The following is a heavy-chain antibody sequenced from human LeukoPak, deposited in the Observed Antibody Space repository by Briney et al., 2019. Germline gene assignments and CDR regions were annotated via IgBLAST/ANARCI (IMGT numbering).Heavy chain of an antibody. J-gene: IGHJ3*02. Sequence: PGGSLRLSCAASGFTFSSYAMSWVRQAPGKGLEWVSGFSGSGDNTYYAEYVKGRFTISRGNSKNTLYLQMNSLRAEDTAVYYCARGAPAGPFDAFDIWGQGTMVTVSS. CDR1: GFTFSSYA. V-gene: IGHV3-23*01. CDR3: ARGAPAGPFDAFDI. CDR2: FSGSGDNT. D-gene: IGHD6-13*01.